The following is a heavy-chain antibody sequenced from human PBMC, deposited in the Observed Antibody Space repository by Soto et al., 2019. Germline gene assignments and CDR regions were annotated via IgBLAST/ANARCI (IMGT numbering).Heavy chain of an antibody. CDR1: GFSFSTSA. Sequence: VRLLESGGDLVQTGGSLRLSCAASGFSFSTSAMNWVRQAPGKGPEWISLISGSSDVAYYAESVTGRFTSSRDNSKNTLYLQMMRLRVEDTAIYYCAKYSGDFPVYNGLNVWGQGTTVIVSS. D-gene: IGHD1-26*01. CDR3: AKYSGDFPVYNGLNV. J-gene: IGHJ6*02. V-gene: IGHV3-23*01. CDR2: ISGSSDVA.